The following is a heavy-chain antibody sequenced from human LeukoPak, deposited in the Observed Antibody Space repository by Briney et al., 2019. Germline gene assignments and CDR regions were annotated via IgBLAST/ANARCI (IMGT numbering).Heavy chain of an antibody. CDR1: GGTFSSYA. Sequence: GSSVKVSCKTSGGTFSSYAISWVRQAPGQGLEWMGGIIPIFGTANYAQKFQGRVTITTDESTSTAYMELSSLRSEDTAVYYCARGDGMVAARVFDYWGQGTLVTVSS. CDR3: ARGDGMVAARVFDY. D-gene: IGHD2-15*01. V-gene: IGHV1-69*05. CDR2: IIPIFGTA. J-gene: IGHJ4*02.